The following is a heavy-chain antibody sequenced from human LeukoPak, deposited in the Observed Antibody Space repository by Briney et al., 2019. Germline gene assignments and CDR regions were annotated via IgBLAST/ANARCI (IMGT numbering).Heavy chain of an antibody. CDR2: IKYDGSAT. CDR3: VSGSLQSGYNFDY. J-gene: IGHJ4*02. Sequence: GGSLRLSCAASGFTFSNYWMHWTRQVPGKGLVWVSHIKYDGSATNYADSVKGRFTISRDNAKNTLYLQMNSLRAEDTAVYYCVSGSLQSGYNFDYWGQGALVTVSS. V-gene: IGHV3-74*01. D-gene: IGHD3-3*01. CDR1: GFTFSNYW.